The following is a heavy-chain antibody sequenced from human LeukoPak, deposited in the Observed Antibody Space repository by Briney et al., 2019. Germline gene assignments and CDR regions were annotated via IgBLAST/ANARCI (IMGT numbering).Heavy chain of an antibody. V-gene: IGHV3-66*01. J-gene: IGHJ4*02. Sequence: GGSLRLSCAVSGFTVSRNYMIWVRQAPGKGLEWVSVIYSGGGTYYADSVKGRFTISRDNSKNTLYLQMNSLRAEDTAVYYCAREEVDDHDFDYWGQGTLVTVSS. D-gene: IGHD1-1*01. CDR2: IYSGGGT. CDR3: AREEVDDHDFDY. CDR1: GFTVSRNY.